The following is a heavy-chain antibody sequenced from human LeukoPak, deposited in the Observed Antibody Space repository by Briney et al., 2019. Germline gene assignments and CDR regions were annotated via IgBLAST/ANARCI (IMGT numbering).Heavy chain of an antibody. CDR1: GGSISSSSYY. V-gene: IGHV4-39*01. CDR3: ARVDIVVVPSTKFDY. Sequence: PSETLSLTCAVSGGSISSSSYYWGWIRQPPGKGLEWIGSINYSGTTYYNPSLKSRVTISVDTSKNQFSLKLSSVTAADTAVYYCARVDIVVVPSTKFDYWGQGTLVTVSS. CDR2: INYSGTT. J-gene: IGHJ4*02. D-gene: IGHD2-2*01.